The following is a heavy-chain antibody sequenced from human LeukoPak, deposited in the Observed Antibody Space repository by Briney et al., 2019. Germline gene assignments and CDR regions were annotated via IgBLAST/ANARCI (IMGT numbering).Heavy chain of an antibody. Sequence: SETLSLTCTVSGGSMFSYYWNWIRQPPGKGLEWIGYIYSSGITNYSPSLRSRGTISVATSRNQFSLRLTSVTAADTAIYYCARRAYYDSSGYHPTSGYFDLWGRGTLVSVSS. CDR3: ARRAYYDSSGYHPTSGYFDL. V-gene: IGHV4-4*08. D-gene: IGHD3-22*01. CDR1: GGSMFSYY. J-gene: IGHJ2*01. CDR2: IYSSGIT.